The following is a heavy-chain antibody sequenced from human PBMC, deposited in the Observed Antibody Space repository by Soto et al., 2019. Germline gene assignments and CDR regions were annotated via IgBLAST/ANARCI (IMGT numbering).Heavy chain of an antibody. CDR3: ARETGGAKYYDFWSGYYGIDY. V-gene: IGHV3-7*01. Sequence: GGSLRLSCAASGFTFSSYWMSWVRQAPGKGLEWVANIKQDGSEKYYVDSVKGRFTISRDNAKNSLYLQMNSLRAEDTAVYYCARETGGAKYYDFWSGYYGIDYWGQGTLVTVSS. D-gene: IGHD3-3*01. CDR1: GFTFSSYW. CDR2: IKQDGSEK. J-gene: IGHJ4*02.